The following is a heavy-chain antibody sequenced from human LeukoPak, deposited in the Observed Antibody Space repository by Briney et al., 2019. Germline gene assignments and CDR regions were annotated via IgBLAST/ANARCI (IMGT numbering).Heavy chain of an antibody. D-gene: IGHD3-22*01. J-gene: IGHJ4*02. CDR1: GFTFSSYD. V-gene: IGHV3-13*05. CDR3: ARVHWGYDSSGYYYDY. CDR2: IGTAGDP. Sequence: GGSLRPSCAASGFTFSSYDMHWVRQATGKGLEWVSAIGTAGDPYYPGSVKGRFTISRENAKNSLYLQMNSLRSGDTAVYYCARVHWGYDSSGYYYDYWGQGTLVTVSS.